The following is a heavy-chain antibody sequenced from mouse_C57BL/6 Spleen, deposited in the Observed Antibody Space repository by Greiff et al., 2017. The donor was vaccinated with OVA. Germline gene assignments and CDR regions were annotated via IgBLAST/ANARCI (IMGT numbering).Heavy chain of an antibody. D-gene: IGHD2-1*01. V-gene: IGHV1-82*01. CDR3: AKGYGKDYFDY. CDR1: GYAFSSSW. Sequence: QVQLKESGAELVKPGASVKISCKASGYAFSSSWMNWVKQRPGKGLEWIGRIYPGDGDTNYNGKFKGKATLTADTSSSTAYMQLSSLTSEDAAVYFCAKGYGKDYFDYWGQGTTLTVSS. CDR2: IYPGDGDT. J-gene: IGHJ2*01.